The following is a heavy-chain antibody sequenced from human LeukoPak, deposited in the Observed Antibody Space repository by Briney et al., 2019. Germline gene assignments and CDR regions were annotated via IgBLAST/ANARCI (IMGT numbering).Heavy chain of an antibody. Sequence: KPGGSLRLSCAASGFTFSSYGMNWVRQAPGKGLEWVGRIKSKTDGGTTDYAAPVKGRFTISRDDSKNTLYLQMNSLKTEDTAVYYCTTNYDILTGYYGNGYYFDYWGQGTLVTVSS. CDR3: TTNYDILTGYYGNGYYFDY. V-gene: IGHV3-15*01. J-gene: IGHJ4*02. CDR2: IKSKTDGGTT. D-gene: IGHD3-9*01. CDR1: GFTFSSYG.